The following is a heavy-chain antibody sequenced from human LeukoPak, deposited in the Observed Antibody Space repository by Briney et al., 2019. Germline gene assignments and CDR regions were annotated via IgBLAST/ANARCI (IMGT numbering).Heavy chain of an antibody. CDR2: ISYDGSNK. V-gene: IGHV3-30-3*01. D-gene: IGHD3-22*01. CDR1: GFTFSSYA. Sequence: GGSLRLSCAASGFTFSSYAMHWVRQAPGKGLEWVAVISYDGSNKYYADSVKGRFTISRDNSKNTLYLQMNSLRAGDTAVYYCARDTDYDSSGPGAFDIWGQGTMVTVSS. CDR3: ARDTDYDSSGPGAFDI. J-gene: IGHJ3*02.